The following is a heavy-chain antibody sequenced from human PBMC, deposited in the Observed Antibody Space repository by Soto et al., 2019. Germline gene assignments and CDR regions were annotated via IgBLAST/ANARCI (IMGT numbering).Heavy chain of an antibody. CDR2: IWYDGSNK. D-gene: IGHD3-9*01. CDR3: ARESGDYDILTGLGAAFDI. J-gene: IGHJ3*02. CDR1: GFTFSSYG. Sequence: QVQLVESGGGVVQPGRSLRLSCAASGFTFSSYGMHWVRQAPGKGLEWVAVIWYDGSNKYYADSVKGRFTISRDNSKNTLYLQMNSLRAEDTAVYYCARESGDYDILTGLGAAFDIWGQGTMVTVSS. V-gene: IGHV3-33*01.